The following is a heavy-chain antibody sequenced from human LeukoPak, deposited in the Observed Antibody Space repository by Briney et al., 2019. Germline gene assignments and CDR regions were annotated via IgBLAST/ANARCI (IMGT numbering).Heavy chain of an antibody. V-gene: IGHV3-23*01. CDR3: ARGDPYHQTVGGALDY. D-gene: IGHD1-26*01. CDR2: ISGSGGST. CDR1: GFTSSSYV. Sequence: GGSLRLSCAASGFTSSSYVMNSVRQAPGTGLEWVSGISGSGGSTYNADSVKGRFTISRDNSNNTFYLQMNSLRAEDTAVYYCARGDPYHQTVGGALDYWGQGNPVTVSS. J-gene: IGHJ4*02.